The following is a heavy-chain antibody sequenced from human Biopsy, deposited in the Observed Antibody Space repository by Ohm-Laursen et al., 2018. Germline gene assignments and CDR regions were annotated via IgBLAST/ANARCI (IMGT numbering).Heavy chain of an antibody. CDR1: GGIFSSYA. V-gene: IGHV1-69*04. CDR3: ARGGSGSGYYGMDV. Sequence: GASVKVSCKASGGIFSSYAMSWVRQAPGQGLVYLGRIIPIVGITNHAQTFQGRITLTADKSTFMVYMELSRLRSDDTAIYYCARGGSGSGYYGMDVWGQGATVSVSS. J-gene: IGHJ6*02. CDR2: IIPIVGIT. D-gene: IGHD3-10*01.